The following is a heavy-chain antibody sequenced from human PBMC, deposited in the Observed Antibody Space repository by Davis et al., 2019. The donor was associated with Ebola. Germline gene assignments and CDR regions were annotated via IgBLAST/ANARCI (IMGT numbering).Heavy chain of an antibody. CDR3: AKGDRMDV. Sequence: GESLKISCAVSGFVFSNSPMSWVRQAPGKGLEWVANIKQDGSEKYYVDSVKGRFTISRDNAKNSLYLQMNSLRAEDTAVYYCAKGDRMDVWGQGTTVTVSS. V-gene: IGHV3-7*01. CDR1: GFVFSNSP. CDR2: IKQDGSEK. J-gene: IGHJ6*02.